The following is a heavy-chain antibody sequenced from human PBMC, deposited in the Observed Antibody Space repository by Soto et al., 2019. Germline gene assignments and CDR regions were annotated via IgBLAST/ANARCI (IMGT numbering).Heavy chain of an antibody. CDR2: IWYDGSNK. CDR3: ARDSRKISYYMDV. V-gene: IGHV3-33*01. CDR1: GFTFSSYG. J-gene: IGHJ6*03. D-gene: IGHD3-16*02. Sequence: QVQLVESGGGVVQPGRTLRLSCAASGFTFSSYGMHWVRQAPVKGLEWVAVIWYDGSNKYYGDSVKGRFTISSDNSKNPLYMQMNSLRAEDTAVYYCARDSRKISYYMDVWGKGTTVTVSS.